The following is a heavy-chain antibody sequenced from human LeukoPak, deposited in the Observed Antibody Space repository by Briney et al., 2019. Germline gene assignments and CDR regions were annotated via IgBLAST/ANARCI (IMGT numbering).Heavy chain of an antibody. CDR1: GGSISSYY. CDR2: IYYSGST. Sequence: SETLSLTCTVSGGSISSYYWSWIRQPPGKGLEWIGYIYYSGSTSYNPSLKSRVTISVDTSKNQFSLKLSSVTAADTAVYYCARLSGYDSSGYYYLYYFDYWGQGTLVTVSS. J-gene: IGHJ4*02. V-gene: IGHV4-59*01. D-gene: IGHD3-22*01. CDR3: ARLSGYDSSGYYYLYYFDY.